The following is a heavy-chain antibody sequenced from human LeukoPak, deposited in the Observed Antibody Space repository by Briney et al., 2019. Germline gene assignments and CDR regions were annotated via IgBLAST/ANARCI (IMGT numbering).Heavy chain of an antibody. J-gene: IGHJ4*02. D-gene: IGHD6-13*01. CDR2: MNPNSGNT. V-gene: IGHV1-8*01. Sequence: XFTXXXINWVRQATGQGLEWMGWMNPNSGNTGYAQKFQGRVTMTSNTSISTAYMELSSLRSEDTAVYYCARCPYYSSSCDYWGQGTLVTVSS. CDR1: XFTXXX. CDR3: ARCPYYSSSCDY.